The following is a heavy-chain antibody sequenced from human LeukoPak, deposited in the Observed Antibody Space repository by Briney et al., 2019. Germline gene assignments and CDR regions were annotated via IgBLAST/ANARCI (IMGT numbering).Heavy chain of an antibody. CDR2: INHSGST. D-gene: IGHD1/OR15-1a*01. CDR1: SGSFSGYY. V-gene: IGHV4-34*01. CDR3: ARQDTNIGYGEHLVAFDI. Sequence: PSETLSLTCAVYSGSFSGYYWSWIRQPPGKGLEWIGEINHSGSTNYNPSLKSRVTISVDTSKNQFSLKLSSVTAADTAVYYCARQDTNIGYGEHLVAFDIWGQGTMVTVSS. J-gene: IGHJ3*02.